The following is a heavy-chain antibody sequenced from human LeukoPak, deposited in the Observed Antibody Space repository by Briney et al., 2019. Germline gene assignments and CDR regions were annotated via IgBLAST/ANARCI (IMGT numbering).Heavy chain of an antibody. CDR2: VIPILSIA. V-gene: IGHV1-69*04. Sequence: SVKVSCKASGGTFSSYAISWVRQAPGQGLEWMGRVIPILSIANYAQKFQGRVTITADKSTSTAYMELSSLRSEDTAVYYCASNGPGTTMVRGVFWGQGTLVTVSS. CDR1: GGTFSSYA. J-gene: IGHJ4*02. D-gene: IGHD3-10*01. CDR3: ASNGPGTTMVRGVF.